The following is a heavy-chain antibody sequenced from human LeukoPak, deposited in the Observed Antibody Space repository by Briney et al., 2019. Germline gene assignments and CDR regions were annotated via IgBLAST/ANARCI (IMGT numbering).Heavy chain of an antibody. V-gene: IGHV3-74*01. J-gene: IGHJ4*02. CDR2: ILNDGGST. CDR3: VRHNYGYDY. Sequence: GGSLRLSCAASGFTFNRYWMHWVRHAPGEGPVWVAHILNDGGSTSYADSVKGRSTISRDNAKNTLSLQMNSLRAEDTAVYYCVRHNYGYDYWGQGTPVTVSS. D-gene: IGHD5-18*01. CDR1: GFTFNRYW.